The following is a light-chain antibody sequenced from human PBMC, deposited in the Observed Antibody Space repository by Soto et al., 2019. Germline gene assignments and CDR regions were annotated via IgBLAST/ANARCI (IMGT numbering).Light chain of an antibody. V-gene: IGLV2-8*01. Sequence: QSVLTQPPSASGSPGQSVTISCSGTSSDDGAYNYVSWYQQHPGKAPRLLIYEVSQRPSGVPDRFSGSKSANTASLTVSGLQPEDEADYYCSSYAGTNNLLYVFGTGTKVTVL. CDR1: SSDDGAYNY. J-gene: IGLJ1*01. CDR3: SSYAGTNNLLYV. CDR2: EVS.